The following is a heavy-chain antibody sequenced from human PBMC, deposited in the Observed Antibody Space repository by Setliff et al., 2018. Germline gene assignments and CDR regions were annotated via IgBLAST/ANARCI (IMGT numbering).Heavy chain of an antibody. CDR1: GFTFSSYA. D-gene: IGHD3-9*01. J-gene: IGHJ4*02. CDR2: ISGSGGST. CDR3: AKDFFDWLELLDY. V-gene: IGHV3-23*01. Sequence: GGSLRLSCAASGFTFSSYAMSWVRQALGKGLEWVSAISGSGGSTYYADSVKGRFTISRDNSKNTLYLQMNSLRAEDTAVYYCAKDFFDWLELLDYWGQGTLVTVSS.